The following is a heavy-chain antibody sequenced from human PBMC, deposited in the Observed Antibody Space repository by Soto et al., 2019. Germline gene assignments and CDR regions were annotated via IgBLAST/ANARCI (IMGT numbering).Heavy chain of an antibody. D-gene: IGHD2-15*01. V-gene: IGHV1-69*02. CDR2: IIPILGIA. CDR3: ARGNTDCSGGSCYSGAFDY. CDR1: GGTFSSYT. Sequence: GASVKVSCKASGGTFSSYTISWVRQAPGQGLEWMGRIIPILGIANYAQKFQGRVTITADKSTSTAYMELSSLRSEDTAVYYCARGNTDCSGGSCYSGAFDYWGQGTLVTVSS. J-gene: IGHJ4*02.